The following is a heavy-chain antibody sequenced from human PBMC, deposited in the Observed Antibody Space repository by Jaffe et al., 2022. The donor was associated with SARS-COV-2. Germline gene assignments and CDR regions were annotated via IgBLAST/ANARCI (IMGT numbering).Heavy chain of an antibody. CDR2: ISYHGSNK. D-gene: IGHD4-17*01. J-gene: IGHJ4*02. CDR1: GFTFSSYG. CDR3: AKDAVIPTVTNLLGYYFDY. V-gene: IGHV3-30*18. Sequence: QVQLVESGGGVVQPGTSLRLSCAASGFTFSSYGMHWVRQAPGKGLEWVAVISYHGSNKYYGDSVKGRFTISRDNSKNTLYLQMNSLGVEDTAVYFCAKDAVIPTVTNLLGYYFDYWGQGALVTVSS.